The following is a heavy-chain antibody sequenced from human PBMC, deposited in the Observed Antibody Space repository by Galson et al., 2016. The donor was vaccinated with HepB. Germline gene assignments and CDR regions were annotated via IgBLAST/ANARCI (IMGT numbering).Heavy chain of an antibody. J-gene: IGHJ4*02. CDR2: XXMDGXXK. D-gene: IGHD3-10*02. V-gene: IGHV3-30*01. Sequence: SLRLSCAASGFTFSGXXMHXXXQAXXXGLXXVAXXXMDGXXKWXXDAVXGRFTIXRDNSNSMLFLQMXSLRADDTAVYYCARRNEDCPPVGCSVDYWGQGXLVSXXS. CDR3: ARRNEDCPPVGCSVDY. CDR1: GFTFSGXX.